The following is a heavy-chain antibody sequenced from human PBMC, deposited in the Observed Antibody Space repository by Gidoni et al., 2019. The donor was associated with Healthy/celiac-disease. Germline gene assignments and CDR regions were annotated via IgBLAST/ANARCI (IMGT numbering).Heavy chain of an antibody. CDR2: ISLNSGSI. D-gene: IGHD1-26*01. CDR1: GFSFDDYA. J-gene: IGHJ6*02. Sequence: EVQLVESGGGLVQPGRSLRLSCAASGFSFDDYAMHWVRQAPGQGVEWVSGISLNSGSIGYADSVKGRFTISRDNAKNSLYLQMNSLRAEDTALYYCAKDMGAGQVLPPQHYGMDVWGQGTTVTVSS. V-gene: IGHV3-9*01. CDR3: AKDMGAGQVLPPQHYGMDV.